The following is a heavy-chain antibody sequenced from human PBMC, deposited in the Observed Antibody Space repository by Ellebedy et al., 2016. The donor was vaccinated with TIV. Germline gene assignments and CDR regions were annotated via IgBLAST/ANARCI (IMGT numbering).Heavy chain of an antibody. D-gene: IGHD5-12*01. CDR2: ISNRAGGYTT. J-gene: IGHJ3*02. Sequence: GGSLRLXCEASTEYTKSSFSDQYMDWVRQGPGKGLEWIGRISNRAGGYTTEYAASVRGRFIISRDDSRKSLFLQMNSLKSEDTAVYSCTRGYSGRSAYAFDIWGQGTMVTVSS. CDR1: TEYTKSSFSDQY. CDR3: TRGYSGRSAYAFDI. V-gene: IGHV3-72*01.